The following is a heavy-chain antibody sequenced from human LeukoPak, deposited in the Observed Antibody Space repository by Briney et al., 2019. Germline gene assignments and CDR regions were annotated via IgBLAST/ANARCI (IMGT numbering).Heavy chain of an antibody. V-gene: IGHV3-48*03. CDR3: ASSGYSYGLFDY. J-gene: IGHJ4*02. Sequence: GGSLRLSCAASGFTFSSYEMNWVRQAPGKGLEWVSYISSSGSTIYYADSVKGRFTTSRDNAKNSLYLQMNSLRAEDTAVYYCASSGYSYGLFDYWGQGTLVTVSS. CDR1: GFTFSSYE. D-gene: IGHD5-18*01. CDR2: ISSSGSTI.